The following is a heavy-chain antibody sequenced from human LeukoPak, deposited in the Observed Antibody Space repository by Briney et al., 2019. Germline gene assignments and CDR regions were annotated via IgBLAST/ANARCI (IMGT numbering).Heavy chain of an antibody. J-gene: IGHJ6*03. CDR1: GFIFSSYA. V-gene: IGHV3-30*01. D-gene: IGHD2-2*01. Sequence: PGGSLRLSCAASGFIFSSYALHWVRQAPGKGLAWVALMSYDGSNEYYADSVRGRFTISRDNSKNTLYLQMNSLRAEDTAVYYCARDQTDCSSASCYRRYYYYYYYMDVWGKGTTVTVSS. CDR2: MSYDGSNE. CDR3: ARDQTDCSSASCYRRYYYYYYYMDV.